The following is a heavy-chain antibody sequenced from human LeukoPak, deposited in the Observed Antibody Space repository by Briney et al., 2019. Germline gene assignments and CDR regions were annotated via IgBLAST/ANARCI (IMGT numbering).Heavy chain of an antibody. CDR3: AKGDSNSVLDY. Sequence: GGSLRLSCAASGFTFSSYGMHWVRQAPGKGLEWVAVIWYDGSNKYYADSVKGRFTISRDNSKNTLYLQMNSLRAEDTAVYYCAKGDSNSVLDYWGQGTLVTVSS. CDR1: GFTFSSYG. D-gene: IGHD5/OR15-5a*01. CDR2: IWYDGSNK. J-gene: IGHJ4*02. V-gene: IGHV3-30*02.